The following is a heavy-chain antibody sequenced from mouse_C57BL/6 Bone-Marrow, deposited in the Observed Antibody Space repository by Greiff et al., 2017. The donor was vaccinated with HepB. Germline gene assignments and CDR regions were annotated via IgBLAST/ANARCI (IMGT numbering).Heavy chain of an antibody. Sequence: VQLKESVAELVRPGASVKLSCTASGFNIKNTYMHWVKQRPDQGLEWIGRIDPANGYTNYAPKFQGKATITVDTSSNTAYLQLSSLTSEDTAIYYCAPSTVVACYYAMDYWGQGTSVTVSS. V-gene: IGHV14-3*01. D-gene: IGHD1-1*01. CDR1: GFNIKNTY. J-gene: IGHJ4*01. CDR3: APSTVVACYYAMDY. CDR2: IDPANGYT.